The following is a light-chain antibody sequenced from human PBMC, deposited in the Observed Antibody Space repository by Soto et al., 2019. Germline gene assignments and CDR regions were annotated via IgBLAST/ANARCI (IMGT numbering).Light chain of an antibody. Sequence: QSALTQPASVSGSPGQSITISCTGTSSDVGGYNYVSWYQQHPGKAPKFMIYDVSNRPSGVSNRFSGSKSGSTASLTISGLQAEDEADYYCRSYTTSNTRQIVFGTGTKVTVL. CDR2: DVS. CDR1: SSDVGGYNY. V-gene: IGLV2-14*01. CDR3: RSYTTSNTRQIV. J-gene: IGLJ1*01.